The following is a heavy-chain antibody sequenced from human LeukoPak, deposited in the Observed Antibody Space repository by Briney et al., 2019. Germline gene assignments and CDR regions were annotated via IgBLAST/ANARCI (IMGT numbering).Heavy chain of an antibody. D-gene: IGHD2-15*01. CDR3: ATDGGLNDAFDI. J-gene: IGHJ3*02. CDR2: FDPEDGEX. Sequence: ASVKVSCKVSGYTLTELSMHWVRQAPGKGLEWMGGFDPEDGEXIYAXXXXGRVTMTEDTSTDTAYMELSSLRSEDTAVYYCATDGGLNDAFDIWGQGTMVTVSS. V-gene: IGHV1-24*01. CDR1: GYTLTELS.